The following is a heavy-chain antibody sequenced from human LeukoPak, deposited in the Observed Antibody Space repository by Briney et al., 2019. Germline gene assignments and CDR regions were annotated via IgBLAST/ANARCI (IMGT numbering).Heavy chain of an antibody. Sequence: PSETLSLTCTVSGDSISSNSYYWGWIRQPPGKGLEWIGSIYYSGSTYYNPSLKSRVTIPVDTSKNQFSLKLSSVTAADTAVYYCARHGGAFDRDYWGQGTLVTVSS. D-gene: IGHD3-9*01. V-gene: IGHV4-39*01. CDR2: IYYSGST. J-gene: IGHJ4*02. CDR3: ARHGGAFDRDY. CDR1: GDSISSNSYY.